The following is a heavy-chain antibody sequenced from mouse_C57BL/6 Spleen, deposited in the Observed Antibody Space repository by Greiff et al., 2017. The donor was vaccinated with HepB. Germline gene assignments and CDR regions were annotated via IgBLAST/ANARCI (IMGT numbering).Heavy chain of an antibody. CDR2: IYPGDGDT. CDR3: ARQHYYGSSYFDY. Sequence: QVQLKQSGAELVKPGASVKISCKASGYAFSSYWMNWVKQRPGKGLEWIGQIYPGDGDTNYNGKFKGKATLTADKSSSTAYMQLSSLTSEDSAVYFCARQHYYGSSYFDYWGQGTTLTVSS. V-gene: IGHV1-80*01. CDR1: GYAFSSYW. J-gene: IGHJ2*01. D-gene: IGHD1-1*01.